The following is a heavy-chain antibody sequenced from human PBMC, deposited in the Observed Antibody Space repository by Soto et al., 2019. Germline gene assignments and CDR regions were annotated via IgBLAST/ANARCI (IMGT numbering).Heavy chain of an antibody. V-gene: IGHV1-69*01. D-gene: IGHD3-22*01. CDR1: GGTFSSYA. CDR2: IIPIFGTA. Sequence: QVQLVQSGAEVKKPGSSVKVSCKASGGTFSSYAISWVRQAPGQGLEWMGGIIPIFGTANYAQKFQGRVTITADESTSTAYMELSSLRSEDTAVYYCARGRATYYYDSSGSWGGGRGFDPWGQGTLVTVSS. CDR3: ARGRATYYYDSSGSWGGGRGFDP. J-gene: IGHJ5*02.